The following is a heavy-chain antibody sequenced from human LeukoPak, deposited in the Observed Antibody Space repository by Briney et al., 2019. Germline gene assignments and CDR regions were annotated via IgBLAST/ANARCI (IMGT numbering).Heavy chain of an antibody. Sequence: GGSLRLSCAASGFTFSDTWMHWVRQAPGKGLVWLSHINGDGSSTNYADSVKGRFTISRDNAKNTLYLQMNSLRADDTAVYYCARVFGQWLVSFDVWGRGTMVTVSS. CDR3: ARVFGQWLVSFDV. D-gene: IGHD6-19*01. J-gene: IGHJ3*01. V-gene: IGHV3-74*01. CDR2: INGDGSST. CDR1: GFTFSDTW.